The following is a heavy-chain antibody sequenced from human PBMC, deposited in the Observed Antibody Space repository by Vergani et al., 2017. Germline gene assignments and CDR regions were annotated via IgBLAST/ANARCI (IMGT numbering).Heavy chain of an antibody. CDR3: AGHRSYYYDSSGYWSWFDP. Sequence: QVQLQQWGAGLLKPSETLSLTCAVYGGSFSGYYWGWIRQPPGKGLEWIGSIYYSGSTYYNPSLKSRVTISVDTSKNQFSLKLSSVTAADTAVNYCAGHRSYYYDSSGYWSWFDPWGQGTLVTVSS. D-gene: IGHD3-22*01. CDR2: IYYSGST. J-gene: IGHJ5*02. V-gene: IGHV4-34*01. CDR1: GGSFSGYY.